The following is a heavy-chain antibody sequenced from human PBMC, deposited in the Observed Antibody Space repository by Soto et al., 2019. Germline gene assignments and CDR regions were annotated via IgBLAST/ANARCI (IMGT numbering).Heavy chain of an antibody. V-gene: IGHV1-69*13. D-gene: IGHD4-17*01. CDR1: GGTLSNYA. CDR3: AKGGGDYVSRFFDS. CDR2: IIPIFGST. J-gene: IGHJ4*02. Sequence: SVKVSCKASGGTLSNYAINWVRRAPGQGLEWMGGIIPIFGSTNYAPKFQGRVTFTADESTGTAYMELTSLRSDDAGIYYCAKGGGDYVSRFFDSWGQGTLVTVSS.